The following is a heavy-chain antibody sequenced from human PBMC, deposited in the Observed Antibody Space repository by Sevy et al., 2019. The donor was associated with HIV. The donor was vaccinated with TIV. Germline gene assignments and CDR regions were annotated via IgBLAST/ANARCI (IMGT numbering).Heavy chain of an antibody. V-gene: IGHV3-30-3*01. D-gene: IGHD1-26*01. Sequence: GGSLRLSCAASGFTFSSYAMHWVRQAPGKGLEWVAVISYDGSNKYYADSVKGRFTISRDNSKNTLYLQMNSLRAEDTAVYYCARDRIVGATPLGYYYYYMDVWGEGTTVTVSS. CDR2: ISYDGSNK. J-gene: IGHJ6*03. CDR1: GFTFSSYA. CDR3: ARDRIVGATPLGYYYYYMDV.